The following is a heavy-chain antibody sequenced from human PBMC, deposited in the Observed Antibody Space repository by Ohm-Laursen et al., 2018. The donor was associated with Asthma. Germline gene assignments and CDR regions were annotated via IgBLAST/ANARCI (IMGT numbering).Heavy chain of an antibody. CDR3: ASLGGGIYYYDSRGYVDY. D-gene: IGHD3-22*01. J-gene: IGHJ4*02. CDR2: ISFNSFKI. CDR1: GFTFSDFN. V-gene: IGHV3-30-3*01. Sequence: SLRLSCSASGFTFSDFNMHWVRQAPGKGLEWVAVISFNSFKINYTDSVKGRFTISRDDSKNTLFLEMNSLRAEGTAVYYCASLGGGIYYYDSRGYVDYWGQGTLVTVSS.